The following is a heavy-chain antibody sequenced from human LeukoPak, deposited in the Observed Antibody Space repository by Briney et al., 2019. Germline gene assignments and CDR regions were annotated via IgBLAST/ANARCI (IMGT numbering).Heavy chain of an antibody. CDR2: ISSSGTHI. D-gene: IGHD6-13*01. CDR1: GFTFRTYS. J-gene: IGHJ4*02. Sequence: GGSLRLSCAASGFTFRTYSVNWGRQAPRKGLEWVTSISSSGTHIYYAYSVKGRFTISRENAMNSLYMQMNGLSAEDTAVYYCARALAAAGTGYYFDYWGQGTLVTVSS. CDR3: ARALAAAGTGYYFDY. V-gene: IGHV3-21*01.